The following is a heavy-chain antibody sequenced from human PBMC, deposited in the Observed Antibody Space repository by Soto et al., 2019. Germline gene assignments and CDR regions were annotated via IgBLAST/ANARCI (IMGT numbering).Heavy chain of an antibody. D-gene: IGHD1-7*01. CDR1: GYSFTSYW. CDR2: IDPSDSYT. V-gene: IGHV5-10-1*01. CDR3: ARILDWTGTTLDSGTFGSGMDV. J-gene: IGHJ6*02. Sequence: PGESLKISCKGSGYSFTSYWISWVRQMPGKGLEWMGRIDPSDSYTNYSPSFQGHVTISADKSISTAYLQWSSLKASDTAMYYCARILDWTGTTLDSGTFGSGMDVWGQGTTATVSS.